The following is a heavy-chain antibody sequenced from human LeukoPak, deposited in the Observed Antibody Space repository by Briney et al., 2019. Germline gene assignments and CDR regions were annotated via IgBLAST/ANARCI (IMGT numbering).Heavy chain of an antibody. J-gene: IGHJ6*03. D-gene: IGHD3-10*01. V-gene: IGHV4-59*11. CDR3: ARGATFRGTYYMDV. CDR1: GGLISTHY. Sequence: SETLSLTCIVSGGLISTHYWSWSRQPPGKGLEWIGYNDYSGSTNHNPSLKSRVTISVDTSKNQFSLKLNSVTAADTAVYYCARGATFRGTYYMDVWGKGTTVTVSS. CDR2: NDYSGST.